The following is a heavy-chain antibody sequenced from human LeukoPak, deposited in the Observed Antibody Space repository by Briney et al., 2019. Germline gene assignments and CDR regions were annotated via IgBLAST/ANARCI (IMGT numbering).Heavy chain of an antibody. J-gene: IGHJ4*02. Sequence: GRSLRLSCAASGFTFSIFGIHWVRQAPGKGLEWVAAISPDGNKEYYTESVKGRFTVSRDNSKNMIYLQMNSLRGEVSAVYYCAKVNNYDDYWGQGTLVTVSS. CDR2: ISPDGNKE. CDR3: AKVNNYDDY. CDR1: GFTFSIFG. D-gene: IGHD1/OR15-1a*01. V-gene: IGHV3-30*18.